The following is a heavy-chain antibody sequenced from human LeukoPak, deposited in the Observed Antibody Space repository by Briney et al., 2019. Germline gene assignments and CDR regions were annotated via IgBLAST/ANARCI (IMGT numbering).Heavy chain of an antibody. CDR1: GFTFDDYA. CDR3: ARDLRGPYDILTGYPYYFDY. Sequence: GGTLRLSCAASGFTFDDYAMHWVRQAPGKGLEWVSGISWNSGSIGYADSVKGRFTISRDNAKNSLYLQMNSLRAEDTAVYYCARDLRGPYDILTGYPYYFDYWGQGTLVTVSS. CDR2: ISWNSGSI. D-gene: IGHD3-9*01. J-gene: IGHJ4*02. V-gene: IGHV3-9*01.